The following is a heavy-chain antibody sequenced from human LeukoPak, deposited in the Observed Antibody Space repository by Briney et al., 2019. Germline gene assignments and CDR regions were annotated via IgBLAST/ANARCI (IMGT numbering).Heavy chain of an antibody. CDR1: GDSVSSNSAA. V-gene: IGHV6-1*01. CDR3: ARGYCSGGSCQIDY. J-gene: IGHJ4*02. Sequence: SQTLSLTCAISGDSVSSNSAAWNWIRQSPSRGLEWLGRTYYRSKWYYDYAVAVKSRISINPDTSKNQFSLQLSSVTPEDTAVYYCARGYCSGGSCQIDYWGQGTLVTVSS. D-gene: IGHD2-15*01. CDR2: TYYRSKWYY.